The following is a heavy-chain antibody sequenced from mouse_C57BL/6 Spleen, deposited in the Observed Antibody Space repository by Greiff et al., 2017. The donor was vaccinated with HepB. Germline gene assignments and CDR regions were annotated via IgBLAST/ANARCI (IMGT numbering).Heavy chain of an antibody. CDR2: IYPGDGDT. CDR1: GYAFSSYW. J-gene: IGHJ2*01. Sequence: VKLLESGAELVKPGASVKISCKASGYAFSSYWMHWVKQRPGKGLEWIGQIYPGDGDTNYNGKFKGKATLTADKSSSTAYMQLSSLTSEDSAVYFCARSITTVVPSYYFDYWGQGTTLTVSS. D-gene: IGHD1-1*01. CDR3: ARSITTVVPSYYFDY. V-gene: IGHV1-80*01.